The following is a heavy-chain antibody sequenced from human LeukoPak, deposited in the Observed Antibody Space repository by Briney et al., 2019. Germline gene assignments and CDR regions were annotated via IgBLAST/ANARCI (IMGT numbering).Heavy chain of an antibody. J-gene: IGHJ4*02. CDR2: ISNSGSNT. CDR3: TKAGSLGSYSPN. V-gene: IGHV3-48*03. Sequence: GGSLRLSCAASGFPFSSYEVDWVRQAPGKGLEWIAYISNSGSNTYYADSVRGRFTISRDNAKDSVYLQMNSLRVEDTAVYYCTKAGSLGSYSPNWGQGTLVSVSS. D-gene: IGHD1-26*01. CDR1: GFPFSSYE.